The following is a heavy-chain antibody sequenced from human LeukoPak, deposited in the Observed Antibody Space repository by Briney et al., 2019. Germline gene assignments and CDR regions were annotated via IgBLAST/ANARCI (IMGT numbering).Heavy chain of an antibody. Sequence: ASVKVSCKTSGYTFTSYGISWVRQAPGQGPEWMGWISAYNANTNYAQKLQGRVTMTTDTSTSTAYMELRSLRSDDTAVYYCAREKDGYNQFDYWGQGTLVTVSS. CDR2: ISAYNANT. J-gene: IGHJ4*02. CDR1: GYTFTSYG. CDR3: AREKDGYNQFDY. V-gene: IGHV1-18*01. D-gene: IGHD5-24*01.